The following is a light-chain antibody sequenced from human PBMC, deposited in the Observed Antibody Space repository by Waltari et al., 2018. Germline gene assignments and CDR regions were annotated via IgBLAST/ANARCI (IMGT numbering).Light chain of an antibody. J-gene: IGKJ2*03. V-gene: IGKV1-39*01. CDR1: ENVKNY. CDR2: KAY. Sequence: DIQMTQSPSSLSASVGDRVTITCRASENVKNYINWYQQKTGKAPKHLIYKAYTLQSGVPSRFSGSGSGTDYTFTISSLQSEDVATYYCQHNYGTPYSFGQGTKVEIK. CDR3: QHNYGTPYS.